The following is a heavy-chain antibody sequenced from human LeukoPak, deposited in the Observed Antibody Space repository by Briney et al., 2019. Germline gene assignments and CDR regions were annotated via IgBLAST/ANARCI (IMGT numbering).Heavy chain of an antibody. CDR1: GFTFTTYA. CDR2: ISGSGGST. V-gene: IGHV3-23*01. Sequence: GGSLRLSCAASGFTFTTYAMNWVRQAPGKGLEGVSTISGSGGSTFYADSVKGRFTISRDNSKNTLYLQMNSLRAEDTAVYYCAKGRGWLQFFDYWGQGTLVTVSS. J-gene: IGHJ4*02. CDR3: AKGRGWLQFFDY. D-gene: IGHD5-24*01.